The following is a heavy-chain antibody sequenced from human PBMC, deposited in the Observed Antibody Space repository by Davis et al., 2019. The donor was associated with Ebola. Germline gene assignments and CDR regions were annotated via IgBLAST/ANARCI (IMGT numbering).Heavy chain of an antibody. Sequence: GGSLRLSCAASGFSFSRHGMHWVRQAPGKGLEWVAVIWYDGINKDYVDSVKGRFTISRDNSKKTLDLQMNSLRGEDTAVYYCARGRTAPGYLDLWGRGTLVTVSS. D-gene: IGHD5-18*01. J-gene: IGHJ2*01. CDR2: IWYDGINK. CDR1: GFSFSRHG. CDR3: ARGRTAPGYLDL. V-gene: IGHV3-33*01.